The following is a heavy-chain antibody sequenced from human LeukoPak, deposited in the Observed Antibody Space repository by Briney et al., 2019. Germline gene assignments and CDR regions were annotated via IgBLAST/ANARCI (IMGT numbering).Heavy chain of an antibody. Sequence: GSAKVSPEPSLYTPFGYYLHSVPQAPGQGGEWRSWINPTSRGTHYAQKFQDRVTMTRDTSINTAYMELSRLPSDDTAAYYCARLVGLSTTASYGGQGTLVIVSS. V-gene: IGHV1-2*02. CDR2: INPTSRGT. D-gene: IGHD5/OR15-5a*01. CDR3: ARLVGLSTTASY. CDR1: LYTPFGYY. J-gene: IGHJ4*02.